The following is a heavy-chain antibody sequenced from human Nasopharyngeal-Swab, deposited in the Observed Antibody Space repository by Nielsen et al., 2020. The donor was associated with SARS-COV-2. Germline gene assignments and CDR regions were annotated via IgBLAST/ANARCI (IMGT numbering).Heavy chain of an antibody. CDR2: IYYSGST. CDR3: ARLDVSAAGRDY. J-gene: IGHJ4*02. D-gene: IGHD6-13*01. V-gene: IGHV4-39*01. Sequence: WTRQPPGKGLEWIGSIYYSGSTYYNPSLKSRVTIPVDTSKKQFSMKLSSVTAADTAVYYCARLDVSAAGRDYWGQGTLVTISS.